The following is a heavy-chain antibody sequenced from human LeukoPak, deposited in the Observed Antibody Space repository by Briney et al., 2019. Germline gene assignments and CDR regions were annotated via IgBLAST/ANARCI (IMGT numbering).Heavy chain of an antibody. J-gene: IGHJ4*02. D-gene: IGHD3-10*01. CDR3: ARHDYYGSGSYYRGAPVGY. CDR2: ISSSSSYI. CDR1: GFTFSSYS. V-gene: IGHV3-21*01. Sequence: PGGSLRLSCAASGFTFSSYSMNWVRQAPGKGLEWVSSISSSSSYIYYADSVKGRFTISRDNAKNSLYLQMNSLRAEDTAVYYCARHDYYGSGSYYRGAPVGYWGQGTLVTVSS.